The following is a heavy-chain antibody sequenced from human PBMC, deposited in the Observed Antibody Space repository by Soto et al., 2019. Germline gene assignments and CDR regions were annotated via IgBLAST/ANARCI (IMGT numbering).Heavy chain of an antibody. CDR1: GFTFKDYS. CDR2: IKRDGLEK. V-gene: IGHV3-7*04. Sequence: EVQLVESGGDLVQPGGSLRLSCAASGFTFKDYSMTWMRQAPGRGPEWVANIKRDGLEKYYAESVRGRFVISRDDAKNSLYLQFNSLRVEDTAVYYCARHTWWHFDWGQGTLVTVSS. CDR3: ARHTWWHFD. D-gene: IGHD2-8*02. J-gene: IGHJ4*02.